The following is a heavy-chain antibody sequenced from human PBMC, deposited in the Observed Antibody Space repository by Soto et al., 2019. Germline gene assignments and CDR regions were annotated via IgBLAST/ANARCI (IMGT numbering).Heavy chain of an antibody. CDR2: ISYDGSNK. V-gene: IGHV3-30*18. CDR3: AKLSTDTAMSFSLFGYYYYGMDV. J-gene: IGHJ6*02. Sequence: QVQLVESGGGVVQPGRSLRLSCAASGFTFSSYGMHWVRQAPGKGLEWVAVISYDGSNKYYADSMKGRFTISRDNSKNTLYLQMNSLRAEDTAVYYCAKLSTDTAMSFSLFGYYYYGMDVWGQGTTVTVSS. D-gene: IGHD5-18*01. CDR1: GFTFSSYG.